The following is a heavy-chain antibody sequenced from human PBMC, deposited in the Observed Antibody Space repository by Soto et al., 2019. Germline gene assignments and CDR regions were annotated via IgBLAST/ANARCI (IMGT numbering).Heavy chain of an antibody. V-gene: IGHV3-15*02. Sequence: EVQLVESGGALVKPGESLRLSCAGSGFTFSNAWMNWVRQAPGKGLEWVGRIKSKVDGGTIDYAAPVKGRFTISRDDSENTVYLQMNSLKTEDTAVYYCNTGGYYFDHWGQGTLVTVSS. J-gene: IGHJ4*02. CDR2: IKSKVDGGTI. CDR1: GFTFSNAW. D-gene: IGHD1-26*01. CDR3: NTGGYYFDH.